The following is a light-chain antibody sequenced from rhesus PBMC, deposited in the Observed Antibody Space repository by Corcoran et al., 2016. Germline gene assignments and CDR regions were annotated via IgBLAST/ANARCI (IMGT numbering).Light chain of an antibody. CDR1: QNIYSN. CDR2: AES. Sequence: DIQMTQSPSALSASVGDRVTISCRASQNIYSNLAWYQQKPGKAPKLLIYAESRLQTGIPSRFSGSGSVTDFTLTISSLQPEDSAAYYCQHYYDNPLTFGGGTKVEIK. CDR3: QHYYDNPLT. J-gene: IGKJ4*01. V-gene: IGKV1S12*01.